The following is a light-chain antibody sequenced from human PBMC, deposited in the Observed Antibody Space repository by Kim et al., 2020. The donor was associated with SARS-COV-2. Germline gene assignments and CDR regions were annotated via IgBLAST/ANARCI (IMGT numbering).Light chain of an antibody. V-gene: IGKV1-33*01. CDR2: DAS. Sequence: DIHMTQSPSSLSASVGDRVTITCQASQDINDYLSWYQQKPGKAPKLLIYDASLLETGVPSRFGGRGSGTHFTLTISSLQPEDIATYFCQQYDTRPYTFGQGTKLEI. J-gene: IGKJ2*01. CDR1: QDINDY. CDR3: QQYDTRPYT.